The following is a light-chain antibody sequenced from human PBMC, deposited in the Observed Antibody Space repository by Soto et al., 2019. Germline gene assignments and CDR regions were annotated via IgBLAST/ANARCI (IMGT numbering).Light chain of an antibody. Sequence: QSALTQPASVSGSPGQSITISCTGTSSDVGAYNYVSWYQHHPGKVPTLLIYEVTNRPSGVSDRFSGCKSGNTASMTISALQAEDEADYNCRSFTSSSTCVFGGGTKLTVL. J-gene: IGLJ3*02. CDR2: EVT. CDR3: RSFTSSSTCV. CDR1: SSDVGAYNY. V-gene: IGLV2-14*01.